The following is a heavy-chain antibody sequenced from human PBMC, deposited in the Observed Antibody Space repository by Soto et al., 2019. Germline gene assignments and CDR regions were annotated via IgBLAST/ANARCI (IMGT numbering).Heavy chain of an antibody. CDR1: GFTFSSYG. CDR3: AKDPRWGDHHYMDV. V-gene: IGHV3-30*18. D-gene: IGHD3-16*01. CDR2: ISYDGSNK. J-gene: IGHJ6*03. Sequence: PGGSLRLSCAASGFTFSSYGMHWVRQAPGKGLEWVAVISYDGSNKYYADSVKGRFTISRDNSKNTLYLQMNSLRAEDTAVYYCAKDPRWGDHHYMDVWGKGTTVTVSS.